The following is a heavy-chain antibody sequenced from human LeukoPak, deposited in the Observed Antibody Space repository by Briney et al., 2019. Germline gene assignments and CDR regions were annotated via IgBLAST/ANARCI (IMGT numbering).Heavy chain of an antibody. CDR2: ISSSNSYI. V-gene: IGHV3-21*01. CDR3: ARDQAPYCTNGICYERQAYYFDY. J-gene: IGHJ4*02. Sequence: PGGSLRLSCAASGFTFSSYSIHWVRQAPGKGLEWVSSISSSNSYIYYADSVKGRFTISRDNAKNSLYLQMNSLRVEDTAVYYCARDQAPYCTNGICYERQAYYFDYWGQGTLVTVSS. CDR1: GFTFSSYS. D-gene: IGHD2-8*01.